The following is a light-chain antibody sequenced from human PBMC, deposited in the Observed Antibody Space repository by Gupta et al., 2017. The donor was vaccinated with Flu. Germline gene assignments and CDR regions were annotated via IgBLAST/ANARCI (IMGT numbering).Light chain of an antibody. V-gene: IGKV1-39*01. CDR2: GAS. Sequence: PSSLSATLGDIGTITSRASQNISNYLNWYQQKPGKAPEVLIYGASRLRSGVPSRFSGSGSGTEFTLSISRLQPEDFATYYCQQSYNTLHAFGAGTKVEFK. CDR1: QNISNY. J-gene: IGKJ4*01. CDR3: QQSYNTLHA.